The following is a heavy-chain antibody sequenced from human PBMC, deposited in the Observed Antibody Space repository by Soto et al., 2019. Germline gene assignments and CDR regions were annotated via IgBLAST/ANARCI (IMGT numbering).Heavy chain of an antibody. CDR1: GFTFDDHT. J-gene: IGHJ3*01. D-gene: IGHD3-22*01. CDR3: TKDTHSPSGYFEAFDV. CDR2: IGWNSGII. Sequence: DAQLVESGGGLVQPGKSLRISCVASGFTFDDHTMHWVRQAPGRGLEWVSCIGWNSGIIGYADSVKGRFTISRDNAKNSLYLRMDSLRPEDTAVYYCTKDTHSPSGYFEAFDVWGQGTKVTVSS. V-gene: IGHV3-9*01.